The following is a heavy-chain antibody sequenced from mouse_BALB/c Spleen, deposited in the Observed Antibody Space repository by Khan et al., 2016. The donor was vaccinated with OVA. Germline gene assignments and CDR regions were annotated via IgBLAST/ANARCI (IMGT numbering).Heavy chain of an antibody. D-gene: IGHD2-5*01. V-gene: IGHV2-9*02. CDR3: ARYYSNYGWYFDV. Sequence: QVQLKESGPGLVAPSQSLSITCTVSGFSLTNYGVHWVRQPPGKGLEWLGVIWTGGSTNYNSALMSRLSISQDNSKSQVFLKMNSLQTEDTAMYXCARYYSNYGWYFDVWGAGTTVTVSS. CDR2: IWTGGST. J-gene: IGHJ1*01. CDR1: GFSLTNYG.